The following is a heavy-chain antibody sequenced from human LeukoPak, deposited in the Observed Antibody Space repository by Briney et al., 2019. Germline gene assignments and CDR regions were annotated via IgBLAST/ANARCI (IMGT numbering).Heavy chain of an antibody. D-gene: IGHD2-2*01. V-gene: IGHV1-18*01. CDR2: ISAYNGNT. Sequence: ASVKVSCKASGYTFTSYAISWVRQAPGQGLEWMGWISAYNGNTHYAQKVQDRVTMTTDTSTSTAYMELRSLRSDDTAVYYCATVVPAASVADYWGQGTLVSVSS. J-gene: IGHJ4*02. CDR1: GYTFTSYA. CDR3: ATVVPAASVADY.